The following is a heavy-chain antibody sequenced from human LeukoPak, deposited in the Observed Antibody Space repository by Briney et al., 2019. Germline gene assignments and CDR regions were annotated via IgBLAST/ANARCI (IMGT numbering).Heavy chain of an antibody. J-gene: IGHJ5*02. Sequence: GGSLRLSCAASGFTFSNAWMSWVRQAPGKGLEWVGRIKSKTDGGTTDYAAPVKGRFTISRDDSKNTPYLQMNSLKTEDTAVYYCTTDLNIAHLTVWFDPWGQGTLVTVSS. CDR3: TTDLNIAHLTVWFDP. CDR2: IKSKTDGGTT. CDR1: GFTFSNAW. V-gene: IGHV3-15*01. D-gene: IGHD2/OR15-2a*01.